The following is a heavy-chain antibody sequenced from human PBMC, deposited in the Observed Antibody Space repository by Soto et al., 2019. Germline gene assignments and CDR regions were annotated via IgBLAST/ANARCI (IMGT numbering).Heavy chain of an antibody. J-gene: IGHJ6*03. CDR2: IYYSGST. D-gene: IGHD6-13*01. CDR3: ARRAGYSSSWAPPLYHMDV. V-gene: IGHV4-59*08. CDR1: GCSISSYY. Sequence: SETLSLTFTVSGCSISSYYWSWIRQPPGKGLEWIGYIYYSGSTNYNPSLKSRVTISVDTSKNQFPLKLSSVTAADTAVYYCARRAGYSSSWAPPLYHMDVWGKGTTVTVSS.